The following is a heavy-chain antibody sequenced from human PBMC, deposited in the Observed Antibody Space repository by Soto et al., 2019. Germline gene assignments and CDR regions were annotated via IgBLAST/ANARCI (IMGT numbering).Heavy chain of an antibody. CDR2: ISGSGGST. Sequence: LRLSCAASGFTFSSYAMSWVRQAPGKGLEWVSAISGSGGSTYYADSVKGRFTISRDNSKNTLYLQMNSLRAEDTAVYYCAKAYYPQYCSSTSCYEANYYYGMDVWGQGTTVTVSS. V-gene: IGHV3-23*01. CDR3: AKAYYPQYCSSTSCYEANYYYGMDV. J-gene: IGHJ6*02. D-gene: IGHD2-2*01. CDR1: GFTFSSYA.